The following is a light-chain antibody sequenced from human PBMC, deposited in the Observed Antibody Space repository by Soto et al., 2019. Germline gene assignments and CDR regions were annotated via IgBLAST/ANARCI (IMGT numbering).Light chain of an antibody. CDR1: QAIRQY. CDR2: DAS. J-gene: IGKJ2*01. V-gene: IGKV1-33*01. CDR3: QQSDDLPYA. Sequence: IQMTQSPSLLSASVGDRVTITCQATQAIRQYLNWYQQTPGKAPKLLIYDASSLETGVPPRFSGSGSGTYFTFTISSLQPEDLATYDCQQSDDLPYAFGQGTKLEIK.